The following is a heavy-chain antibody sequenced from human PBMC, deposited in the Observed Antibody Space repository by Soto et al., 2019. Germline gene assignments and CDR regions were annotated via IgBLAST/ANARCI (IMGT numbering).Heavy chain of an antibody. CDR3: ARVLSGWLDY. CDR1: GGSISSYY. D-gene: IGHD6-19*01. V-gene: IGHV4-59*01. Sequence: SEILSLTCTVSGGSISSYYWSWIRQPPGKGLEWIGYIYYSGSTNYNPSLKRRVTISVDTSKNQFSLNLSSVTAADTAVYYCARVLSGWLDYWGQGSLVPVSS. J-gene: IGHJ4*02. CDR2: IYYSGST.